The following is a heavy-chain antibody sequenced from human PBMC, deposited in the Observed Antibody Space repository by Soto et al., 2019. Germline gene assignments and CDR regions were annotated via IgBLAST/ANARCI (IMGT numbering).Heavy chain of an antibody. CDR1: GGSISSYY. V-gene: IGHV4-59*08. CDR3: ARRYGSSFDY. CDR2: IYYSGST. Sequence: QVQLQESGPGLVKPSETLSLTCTVSGGSISSYYWSWIRQPPGKGLEWIGYIYYSGSTNYNPSLKSRVTIAVDTAKNQLTLKLSSVTAADKAVYYCARRYGSSFDYWGQGTLVSVSS. J-gene: IGHJ4*02. D-gene: IGHD6-13*01.